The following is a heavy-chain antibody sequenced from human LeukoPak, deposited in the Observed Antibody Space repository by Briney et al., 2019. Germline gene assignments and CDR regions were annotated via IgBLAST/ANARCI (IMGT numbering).Heavy chain of an antibody. J-gene: IGHJ6*02. D-gene: IGHD3-10*01. CDR3: AREGWFGELLSYGMDV. Sequence: SQTLSLTCAISGDSVSSNSAAWNWIRQSPSRGLEWLGRTYYRSKWYNDYAVSVKSRTTINPDTSKNQSSLQLNSVTPEDTAVYYCAREGWFGELLSYGMDVWGQGTTVTVSS. CDR2: TYYRSKWYN. V-gene: IGHV6-1*01. CDR1: GDSVSSNSAA.